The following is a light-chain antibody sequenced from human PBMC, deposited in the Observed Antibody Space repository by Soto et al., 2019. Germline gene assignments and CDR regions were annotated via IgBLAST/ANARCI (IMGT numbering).Light chain of an antibody. J-gene: IGKJ2*01. CDR1: QSVSSN. V-gene: IGKV3-15*01. Sequence: EIVMTQSPATLSVSPGERATLSCRASQSVSSNLAWYQQKPGQAPRLLIYGASTRATGIPARFSGSGSGTEFTLTIRRLQSEDFAVYYCQQYNNWPLYTFGQGNKLEIK. CDR2: GAS. CDR3: QQYNNWPLYT.